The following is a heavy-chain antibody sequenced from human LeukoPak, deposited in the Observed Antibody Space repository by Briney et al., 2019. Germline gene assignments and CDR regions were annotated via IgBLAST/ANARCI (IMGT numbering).Heavy chain of an antibody. CDR3: ARSNGNFDY. J-gene: IGHJ4*02. CDR2: ISRSTSTI. V-gene: IGHV3-48*01. Sequence: GGALRLSCAASGFTFSRYSMNWGRQAPGKGLEWVSYISRSTSTIYYADSVKGRFTISRDNAKNLLYLQMNSLGGGDTAVYYCARSNGNFDYWGQGTLVTVSS. D-gene: IGHD4-11*01. CDR1: GFTFSRYS.